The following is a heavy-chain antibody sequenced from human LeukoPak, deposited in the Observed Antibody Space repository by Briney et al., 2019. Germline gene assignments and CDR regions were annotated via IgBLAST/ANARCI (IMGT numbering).Heavy chain of an antibody. V-gene: IGHV3-30-3*01. CDR3: ARDQLLWFGELSDYFDY. Sequence: GGSLRLSCAASGFTFSSYAMHWVRQAPGQGLEWVAVISYDGSNKYYADSVKGRFTISRDNSKNTQYLQMNSLRAEDTAVYYCARDQLLWFGELSDYFDYWGQGTLVTVSS. CDR1: GFTFSSYA. J-gene: IGHJ4*02. D-gene: IGHD3-10*01. CDR2: ISYDGSNK.